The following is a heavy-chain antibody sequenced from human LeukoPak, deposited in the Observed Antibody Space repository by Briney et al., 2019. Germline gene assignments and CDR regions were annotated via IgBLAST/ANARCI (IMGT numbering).Heavy chain of an antibody. V-gene: IGHV4-59*01. CDR2: IYYSGST. Sequence: NTSETLSLTCTVSGGSISSYYWNWIRQPPGKGLEWIGYIYYSGSTNYNPSLKSRVTISVDTSKNQFSLKLSSVAAADTAVYYCARGGWYPESFQHWGQGALVTVS. CDR1: GGSISSYY. J-gene: IGHJ1*01. CDR3: ARGGWYPESFQH. D-gene: IGHD6-19*01.